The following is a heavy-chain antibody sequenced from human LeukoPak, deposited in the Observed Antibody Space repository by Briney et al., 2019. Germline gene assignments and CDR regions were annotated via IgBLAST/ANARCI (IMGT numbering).Heavy chain of an antibody. V-gene: IGHV4-34*01. D-gene: IGHD1/OR15-1a*01. CDR3: ARGVNNWNIDVFDI. CDR2: INHSGST. CDR1: GGSFSGYY. J-gene: IGHJ3*02. Sequence: SGTLSLTCAVYGGSFSGYYWSWIRQPPGKGLEWIGEINHSGSTNYNPSLKSRVTISVDTSKNQFSLKLSSVTAAETAVYFCARGVNNWNIDVFDIRGQGTMVTVSS.